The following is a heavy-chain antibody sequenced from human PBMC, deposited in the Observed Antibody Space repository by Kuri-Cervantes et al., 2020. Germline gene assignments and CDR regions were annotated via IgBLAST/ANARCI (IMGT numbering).Heavy chain of an antibody. CDR3: GRGGGYPSF. J-gene: IGHJ4*02. V-gene: IGHV3-48*03. D-gene: IGHD6-25*01. CDR2: ISSSGSTI. CDR1: GFTFSSYE. Sequence: GESLKISCAASGFTFSSYEVNWVRQAPGKGLEWVSYISSSGSTIYYADSVKGRFTISRDNAKNSLYLEMSSLRGDDTAVYYCGRGGGYPSFWGQGTLVTVSS.